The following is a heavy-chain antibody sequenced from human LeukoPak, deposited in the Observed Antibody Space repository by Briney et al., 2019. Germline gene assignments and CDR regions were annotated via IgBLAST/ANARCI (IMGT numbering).Heavy chain of an antibody. D-gene: IGHD3-22*01. CDR3: AAVFGSGYYYYFDY. Sequence: TSVKVSCKASGFPFTSSSMQWVRQARGQRLEWIGWIAVGSGNTNYAQKFQGRVTITRDMSTSTAYMELSSLRSEDTAVYYCAAVFGSGYYYYFDYWGRGTLVTVSS. CDR2: IAVGSGNT. V-gene: IGHV1-58*02. J-gene: IGHJ4*02. CDR1: GFPFTSSS.